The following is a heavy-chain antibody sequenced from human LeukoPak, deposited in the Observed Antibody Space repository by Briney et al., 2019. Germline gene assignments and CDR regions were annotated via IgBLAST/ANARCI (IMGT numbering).Heavy chain of an antibody. J-gene: IGHJ6*03. V-gene: IGHV4-34*01. CDR3: ARRIRAYCGGDCYRYYYYMDV. CDR1: GGSISSYY. D-gene: IGHD2-21*02. CDR2: INHSGST. Sequence: PSETLSLTCTVSGGSISSYYWSWIRQPPGKGLEWIGEINHSGSTNYNPSLKSRVTISVDTSKNQFSLKLSSVTAADTAVYYCARRIRAYCGGDCYRYYYYMDVRGKGTTVTVSS.